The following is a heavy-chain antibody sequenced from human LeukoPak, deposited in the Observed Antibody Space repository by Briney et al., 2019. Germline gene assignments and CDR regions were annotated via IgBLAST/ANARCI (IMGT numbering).Heavy chain of an antibody. J-gene: IGHJ6*02. CDR3: ASSSGSGRRYYYYGMDV. V-gene: IGHV4-34*01. D-gene: IGHD3-10*01. Sequence: SETLSLICAVYGGSFSGYYWSWIRQPPGKGLEWIGEINHSGSTNYNPSLKSRVTISVDTSKNQFSLKLSSVTAADTAVYYCASSSGSGRRYYYYGMDVWGQGTTVTVSS. CDR1: GGSFSGYY. CDR2: INHSGST.